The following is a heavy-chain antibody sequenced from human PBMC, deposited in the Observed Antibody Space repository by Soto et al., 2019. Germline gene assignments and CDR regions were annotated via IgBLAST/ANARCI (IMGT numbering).Heavy chain of an antibody. V-gene: IGHV1-69*01. CDR3: SSGNDYYYGMAV. J-gene: IGHJ6*02. CDR1: GGTFSSYA. CDR2: IIPIFGTA. Sequence: QVQLVQSGAEVKKPGSSVKVSCKASGGTFSSYAISWVRQAPGQVLEWMGGIIPIFGTANYAQKFQGRVRITADESTSTAYMELSSLRSEDTAGYYCSSGNDYYYGMAVWGQGTTVTVSS. D-gene: IGHD2-15*01.